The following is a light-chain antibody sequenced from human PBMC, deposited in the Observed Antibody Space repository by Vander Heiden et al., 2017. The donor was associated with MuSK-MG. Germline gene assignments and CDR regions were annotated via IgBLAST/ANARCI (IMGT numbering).Light chain of an antibody. CDR1: SLRSYY. Sequence: SSELTQDPSVSVALAQTVRIPCQGDSLRSYYASWYQQKPGQAPVLVIYGKNRRPSGVPDRFSGSSSGNTASLTISGVQADDEADYYCNSWASSGNQRVFGGGTKLTVL. J-gene: IGLJ3*02. CDR3: NSWASSGNQRV. CDR2: GKN. V-gene: IGLV3-19*01.